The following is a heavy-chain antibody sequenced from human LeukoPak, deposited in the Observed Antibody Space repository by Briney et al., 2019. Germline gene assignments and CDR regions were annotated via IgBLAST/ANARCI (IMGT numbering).Heavy chain of an antibody. J-gene: IGHJ4*02. CDR3: ARDLDGSWSYDY. V-gene: IGHV1-2*02. D-gene: IGHD6-13*01. CDR2: IHPNSGAT. Sequence: ASVKVSCKASGYTFTGYYMHWVRQAPGQGLEWMEWIHPNSGATVYAQKFQGRVTMTRDTSISTAYMELSRLISDDTAMYYCARDLDGSWSYDYWGQGTLVTVSS. CDR1: GYTFTGYY.